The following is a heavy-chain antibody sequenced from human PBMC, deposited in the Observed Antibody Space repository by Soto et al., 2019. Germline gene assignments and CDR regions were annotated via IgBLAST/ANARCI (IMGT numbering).Heavy chain of an antibody. Sequence: SVKVSCKASGGTFSNFAISWVRQAPGQGLEWMGRIIPILGIANYAQKFQGRVTITADKSTSTAYMELSSLRSEDAAVYYCAEGTYPPYDYYDMDVWGQGAAVTVSS. J-gene: IGHJ6*02. CDR3: AEGTYPPYDYYDMDV. D-gene: IGHD3-10*01. V-gene: IGHV1-69*04. CDR1: GGTFSNFA. CDR2: IIPILGIA.